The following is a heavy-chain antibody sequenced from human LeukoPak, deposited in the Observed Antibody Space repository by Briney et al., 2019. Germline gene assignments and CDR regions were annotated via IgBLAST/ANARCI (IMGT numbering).Heavy chain of an antibody. D-gene: IGHD3-9*01. V-gene: IGHV3-21*01. CDR2: ISSSSSYI. Sequence: GGSLRLSCAASGFTFSSYSMHWVRQAPGKGLEWVSSISSSSSYIYYADSVKGRFTISRDNGKNSLYLQMNSLRAEDTAVYYWARGQNCDILTGIDYWGQGTLVTVSS. CDR1: GFTFSSYS. CDR3: ARGQNCDILTGIDY. J-gene: IGHJ4*02.